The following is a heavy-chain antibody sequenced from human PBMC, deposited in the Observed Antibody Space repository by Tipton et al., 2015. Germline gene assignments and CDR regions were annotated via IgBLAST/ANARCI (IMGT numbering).Heavy chain of an antibody. J-gene: IGHJ6*02. Sequence: GLVKPSQTLSLTCAISGDSVSSNSATWNWFRRSPSRGLEWLGRTYYRSKWYNDYAVSVKSRITINPDTSKNQLSLQLDSVTPEDTAVYYCARDPGYYFGLDLWGQGTTVTVSS. CDR2: TYYRSKWYN. CDR1: GDSVSSNSAT. CDR3: ARDPGYYFGLDL. V-gene: IGHV6-1*01.